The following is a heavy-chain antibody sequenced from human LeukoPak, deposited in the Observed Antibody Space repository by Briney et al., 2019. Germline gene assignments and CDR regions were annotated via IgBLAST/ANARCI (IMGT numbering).Heavy chain of an antibody. V-gene: IGHV3-74*03. D-gene: IGHD3-3*01. Sequence: PGGSLRLSCAASGFTFSSYWLDWVRQAPGKGLVWVSCIKSDGSSITYADSVRGRFTISRDNAKNTLYLQMNSLRAEDTAVYYCAFLPPGHWGQGTLVTVSS. CDR3: AFLPPGH. CDR2: IKSDGSSI. CDR1: GFTFSSYW. J-gene: IGHJ1*01.